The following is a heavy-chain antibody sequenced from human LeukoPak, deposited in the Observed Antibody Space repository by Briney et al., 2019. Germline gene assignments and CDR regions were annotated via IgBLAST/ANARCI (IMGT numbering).Heavy chain of an antibody. V-gene: IGHV3-23*01. J-gene: IGHJ4*02. D-gene: IGHD3-10*01. CDR2: ISDTGGRT. CDR1: GFTFSSYA. CDR3: ARGEGLWFGELFTY. Sequence: GGSLRLSCAASGFTFSSYALTWVRQAPGMGLEWVSSISDTGGRTFYTDSVKGRFTISRDNSKNTLFLQMNSLKVEDTAVYFCARGEGLWFGELFTYWGQGTLVSVSS.